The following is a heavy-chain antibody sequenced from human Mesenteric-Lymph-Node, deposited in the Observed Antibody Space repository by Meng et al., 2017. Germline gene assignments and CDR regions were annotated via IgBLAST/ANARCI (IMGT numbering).Heavy chain of an antibody. D-gene: IGHD5-18*01. CDR3: AKGYSYGPDY. Sequence: QVQLSHSGSEWKKPGASFEVSCKASGYTFTSDAIHWVRQAPGQGLEWMGWLNTNTGNPTYDHGFTGRFVFSLDTSVSTAYLQITSLKAEDTAVYYCAKGYSYGPDYWVQGTLVTVSS. J-gene: IGHJ4*02. V-gene: IGHV7-4-1*02. CDR2: LNTNTGNP. CDR1: GYTFTSDA.